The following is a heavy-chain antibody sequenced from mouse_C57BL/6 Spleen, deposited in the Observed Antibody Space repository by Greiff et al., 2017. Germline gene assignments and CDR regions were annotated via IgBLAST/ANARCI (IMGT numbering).Heavy chain of an antibody. J-gene: IGHJ1*03. D-gene: IGHD1-1*01. Sequence: EVQLQQSGPELVKPGASVKISCKASGYTFTDSYMNWVKQSHGQSLEWIGDINPNNGGTSYNQKFKGKATLTVDKSSSTAYMELRSLTSEDSAVYYCAPYYGSSDWYFDVWGTGTTVTVSS. V-gene: IGHV1-26*01. CDR3: APYYGSSDWYFDV. CDR1: GYTFTDSY. CDR2: INPNNGGT.